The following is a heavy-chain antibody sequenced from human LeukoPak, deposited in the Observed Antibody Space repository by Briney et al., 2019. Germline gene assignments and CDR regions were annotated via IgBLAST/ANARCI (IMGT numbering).Heavy chain of an antibody. Sequence: SETLSLTCAVYGGSFSGYYWSWIRQPPGKGLEWIGEINHSGSTNYNPSLKSRVTISVDTSKNQFSLKLSSVTAADTAVYYCARENDSSGYHYYRPFDYWGQGTLVTVSS. D-gene: IGHD3-22*01. CDR3: ARENDSSGYHYYRPFDY. CDR1: GGSFSGYY. V-gene: IGHV4-34*01. CDR2: INHSGST. J-gene: IGHJ4*02.